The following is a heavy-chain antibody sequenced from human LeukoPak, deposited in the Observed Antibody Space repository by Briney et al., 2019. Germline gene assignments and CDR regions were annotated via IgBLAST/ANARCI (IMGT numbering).Heavy chain of an antibody. J-gene: IGHJ4*02. D-gene: IGHD3-3*01. CDR1: GGSISSSNW. Sequence: SETLSLTCAVSGGSISSSNWWSWVRQPPGKGLEWIGEIYHSGSTNYNPSLKSRVTISVDKSKNQFSLKLSSVTAADTAVYYCARERLQSNDDFGVVIIGYYFDYWGQGTLVTVSS. V-gene: IGHV4-4*02. CDR2: IYHSGST. CDR3: ARERLQSNDDFGVVIIGYYFDY.